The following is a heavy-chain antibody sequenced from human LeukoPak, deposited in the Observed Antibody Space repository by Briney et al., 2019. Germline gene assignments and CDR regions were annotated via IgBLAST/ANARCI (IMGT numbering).Heavy chain of an antibody. D-gene: IGHD3-10*01. CDR1: GFTFSSYA. Sequence: SGGSLRLSCAASGFTFSSYAMSWVRQAPGKGLEWVSAISGSGGSTYYADSVKGRFTISRDNSKNTLYLQMNSLRAEDTAVYYCANPFRDRGVNAFDIWGQGTMVTVSS. CDR3: ANPFRDRGVNAFDI. V-gene: IGHV3-23*01. CDR2: ISGSGGST. J-gene: IGHJ3*02.